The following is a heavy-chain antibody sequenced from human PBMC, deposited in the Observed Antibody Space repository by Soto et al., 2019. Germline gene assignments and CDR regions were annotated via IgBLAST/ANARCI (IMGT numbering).Heavy chain of an antibody. CDR3: AXDRPTFGQ. V-gene: IGHV1-69*02. CDR1: GGTFDTYT. J-gene: IGHJ4*02. CDR2: IIATLHIA. D-gene: IGHD6-6*01. Sequence: QVQLVQSGAEVKKPGSSVKVSCKASGGTFDTYTVSWVRQAPGQGLEWMGRIIATLHIANYAQKFQGRVTXXXXXXXSXXXXXLXXXTXXDTAVYFCAXDRPTFGQWGQGTLVTVSP.